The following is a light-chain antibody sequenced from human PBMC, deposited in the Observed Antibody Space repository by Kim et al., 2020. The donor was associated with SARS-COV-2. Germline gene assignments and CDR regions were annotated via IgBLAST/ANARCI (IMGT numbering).Light chain of an antibody. CDR1: PSLVSIY. CDR3: QQYGRAPRT. CDR2: AAP. J-gene: IGKJ4*01. Sequence: PGDRATHSSKTSPSLVSIYLASDQHKTGQVPRLLISAAPRRATGVPDRFSGSGSGTDFTLTISPVETVEFAVYYCQQYGRAPRTFGGGTKVDSK. V-gene: IGKV3-20*01.